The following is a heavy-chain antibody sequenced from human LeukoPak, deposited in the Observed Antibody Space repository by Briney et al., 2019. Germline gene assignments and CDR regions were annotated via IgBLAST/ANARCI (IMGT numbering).Heavy chain of an antibody. Sequence: SETLSLTCTVSGGSISSYYWSWIRQPPGKGLEWIGEINHSGSTNYNPSLKSRVTISVDTSKNQFSLKLSSVTAADTAVYYCAKVVVAAYDAFDIWGQGTMVTVSS. D-gene: IGHD2-15*01. J-gene: IGHJ3*02. CDR1: GGSISSYY. CDR3: AKVVVAAYDAFDI. CDR2: INHSGST. V-gene: IGHV4-34*01.